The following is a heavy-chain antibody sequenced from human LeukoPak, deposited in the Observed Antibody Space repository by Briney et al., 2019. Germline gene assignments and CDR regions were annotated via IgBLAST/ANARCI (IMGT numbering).Heavy chain of an antibody. CDR2: SSSIGGNT. CDR1: GFTFSSIT. J-gene: IGHJ4*02. CDR3: VNQISGWDY. V-gene: IGHV3-64D*06. D-gene: IGHD6-19*01. Sequence: RVSLRLSCSASGFTFSSITMHWVRQAPGKGLEYVSASSSIGGNTYYADSVKGRFTISRDNSKNTLYLQMSSLRAEDTAVYYCVNQISGWDYWGQGTLVTV.